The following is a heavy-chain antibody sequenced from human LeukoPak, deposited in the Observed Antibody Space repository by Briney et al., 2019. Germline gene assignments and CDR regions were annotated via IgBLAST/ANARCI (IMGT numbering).Heavy chain of an antibody. CDR2: IRYDGSNK. D-gene: IGHD2-2*02. J-gene: IGHJ6*03. Sequence: GGSLRLSCAASGFTLSSYGMHWVRQAPGKGLEWVASIRYDGSNKYYADSVKGRFTISRDNSKNTLYLQMNSLRAEDTAVYYCARDCSSTSCYMSGVSYYYMDVWGKGTTVTVSS. V-gene: IGHV3-30*02. CDR1: GFTLSSYG. CDR3: ARDCSSTSCYMSGVSYYYMDV.